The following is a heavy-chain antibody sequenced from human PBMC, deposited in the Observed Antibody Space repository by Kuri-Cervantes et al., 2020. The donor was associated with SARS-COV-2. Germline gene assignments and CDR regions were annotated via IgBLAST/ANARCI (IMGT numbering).Heavy chain of an antibody. J-gene: IGHJ6*03. CDR3: ARGPLAYYYYYMDV. CDR2: ISGSSSPI. V-gene: IGHV3-48*01. Sequence: GGSLRLSCAASGFNFNNHGMNWVRQAPGKGLEWISYISGSSSPIYYADSVKGRFTISRDNSKNTLYLQMNSLRAEDTAVYYCARGPLAYYYYYMDVWGKGTTVTVSS. CDR1: GFNFNNHG. D-gene: IGHD1-14*01.